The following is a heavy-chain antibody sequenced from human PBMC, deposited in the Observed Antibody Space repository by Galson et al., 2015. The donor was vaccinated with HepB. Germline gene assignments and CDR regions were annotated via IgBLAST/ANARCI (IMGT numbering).Heavy chain of an antibody. V-gene: IGHV3-23*01. CDR3: ARGRAVDY. Sequence: SLRLSCAASGFTFSSYAMSWVRQAPGKGLEWVPGISGSGGTTYYADSVKGRFTISRDNSKNTLYLQMNSLRADDTAVYYCARGRAVDYWGQGTLVTVSS. CDR1: GFTFSSYA. CDR2: ISGSGGTT. J-gene: IGHJ4*02.